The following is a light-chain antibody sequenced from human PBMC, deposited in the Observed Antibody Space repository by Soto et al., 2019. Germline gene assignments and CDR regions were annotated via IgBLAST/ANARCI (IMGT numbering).Light chain of an antibody. Sequence: DIVMTQSPATLSVSQGERATLSCRASQSIRTNLAWYQHKPGQAPRLLIYGASTGATGVPARFSGSGSGTEFTLTINSLQSEDFATYYCQQYNNWPRTFGQGTKVEIK. CDR3: QQYNNWPRT. J-gene: IGKJ1*01. CDR1: QSIRTN. V-gene: IGKV3-15*01. CDR2: GAS.